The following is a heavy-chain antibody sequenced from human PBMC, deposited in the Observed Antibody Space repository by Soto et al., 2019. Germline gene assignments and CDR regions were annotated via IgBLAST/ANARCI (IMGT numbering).Heavy chain of an antibody. CDR2: IYPGDSDT. D-gene: IGHD3-3*01. V-gene: IGHV5-51*01. CDR1: GYSFTSYW. Sequence: PGESLKISCKGSGYSFTSYWIGWVRQMPGKGLEWMGIIYPGDSDTRYSPSFQGQVTISADKSISTAYLQWSSLKASDTAMYYCARGGYDFWSGYPYYGMDVWGQGTTVTVSS. J-gene: IGHJ6*02. CDR3: ARGGYDFWSGYPYYGMDV.